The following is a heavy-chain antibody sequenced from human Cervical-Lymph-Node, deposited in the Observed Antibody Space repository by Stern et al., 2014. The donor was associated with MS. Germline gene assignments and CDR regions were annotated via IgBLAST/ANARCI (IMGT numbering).Heavy chain of an antibody. J-gene: IGHJ5*02. CDR1: GFSLNTPGVG. Sequence: QITLKESGPTLVKPTQTLTLTCTFSGFSLNTPGVGVGWIRQPPGKALEWPALIYWDDDKRYGPSLRNRLTITKDTSKNQVVLTMANMDPVDTATYFCAYGLLSLGRGDHWFGPWGQGTPVTVSS. D-gene: IGHD3-10*01. CDR2: IYWDDDK. V-gene: IGHV2-5*05. CDR3: AYGLLSLGRGDHWFGP.